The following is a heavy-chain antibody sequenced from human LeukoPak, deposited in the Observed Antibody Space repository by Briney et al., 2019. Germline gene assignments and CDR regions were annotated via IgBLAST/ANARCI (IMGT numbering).Heavy chain of an antibody. CDR3: ARDAYDDASES. D-gene: IGHD3-3*01. CDR2: LRPGGSDK. Sequence: PGGSLRLSCAASEFTVSSHWMNWVRQAPGKGLEWVANLRPGGSDKYYVDSVKGRFTISRDNAKKLVYLQMNSLRAEDTAVYYCARDAYDDASESWGQGTLVTVSS. CDR1: EFTVSSHW. J-gene: IGHJ5*02. V-gene: IGHV3-7*01.